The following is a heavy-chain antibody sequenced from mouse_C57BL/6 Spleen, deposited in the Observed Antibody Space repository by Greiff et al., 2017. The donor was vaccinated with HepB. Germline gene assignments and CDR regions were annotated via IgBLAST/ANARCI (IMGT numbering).Heavy chain of an antibody. V-gene: IGHV8-12*01. Sequence: QVQLKESGPGILQSSQTLSLTCSFSGFSLSTSGMGVSWIRQPSGKGLEWLAHIYWDDDKRDNPSLKSRLTISKDTSRNQVFLKITSVDTADTSTYYCARSYYGSRYYFDYWGQGTTLTVSS. J-gene: IGHJ2*01. CDR3: ARSYYGSRYYFDY. D-gene: IGHD1-1*01. CDR1: GFSLSTSGMG. CDR2: IYWDDDK.